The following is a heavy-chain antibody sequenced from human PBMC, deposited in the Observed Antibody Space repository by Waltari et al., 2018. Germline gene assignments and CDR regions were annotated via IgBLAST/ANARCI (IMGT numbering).Heavy chain of an antibody. V-gene: IGHV3-74*02. Sequence: EVQLVESGGGLVQPGGSLRLSCAASGFPFSSYSMNWVRQGPGRGLGWVSRISGDGGTINYADSVKGRFTISRDTAKNTLYLQMNSLRAEDTAVYYCARGADLRGQGILVTVSS. CDR2: ISGDGGTI. CDR1: GFPFSSYS. CDR3: ARGADL. D-gene: IGHD3-3*01. J-gene: IGHJ4*02.